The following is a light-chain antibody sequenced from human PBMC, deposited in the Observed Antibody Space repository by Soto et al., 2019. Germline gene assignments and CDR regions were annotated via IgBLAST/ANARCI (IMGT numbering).Light chain of an antibody. CDR2: GAS. CDR3: QQYGGSTRT. Sequence: IVLTQSPGTLSLSPGERATLSCRASQSVTTQLAWYQQKPGQAPRLIIHGASSRATGVPDRITGSGSGTAFTLSTSRLEPEDFAAYYCQQYGGSTRTFGQGTKVEIK. CDR1: QSVTTQ. J-gene: IGKJ1*01. V-gene: IGKV3-20*01.